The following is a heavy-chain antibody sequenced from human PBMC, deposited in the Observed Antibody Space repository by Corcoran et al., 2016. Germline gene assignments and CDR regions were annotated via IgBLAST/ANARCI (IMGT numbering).Heavy chain of an antibody. CDR1: GFTFSSYS. D-gene: IGHD1-1*01. V-gene: IGHV3-21*01. J-gene: IGHJ4*02. CDR3: ASVGLERVLYYFDY. CDR2: ISSSSSYI. Sequence: EVQLVESGGGLVKPGGSLRLSCAASGFTFSSYSMNWVRQAPGKGLEWVSSISSSSSYIYYADSVKGRLTISRDNAKNSLYLQMNGLRAEDTAGEYCASVGLERVLYYFDYWGQGTLVTVSS.